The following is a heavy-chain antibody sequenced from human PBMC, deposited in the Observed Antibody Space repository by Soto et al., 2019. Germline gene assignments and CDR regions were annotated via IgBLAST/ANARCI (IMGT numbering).Heavy chain of an antibody. J-gene: IGHJ5*02. Sequence: ASVKVACKASGYTFTSYGISWVRQAPGQGLEWMGWISAYNGNTNYAQKLQGRVTMTTDTSTSTAYMELRSLRSDDTAVYYCARYVRSSGSNESDPWGQYTLVPLSS. V-gene: IGHV1-18*01. CDR2: ISAYNGNT. CDR3: ARYVRSSGSNESDP. CDR1: GYTFTSYG. D-gene: IGHD6-19*01.